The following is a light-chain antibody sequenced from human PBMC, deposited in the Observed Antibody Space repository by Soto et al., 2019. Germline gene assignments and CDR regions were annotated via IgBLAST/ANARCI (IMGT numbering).Light chain of an antibody. CDR1: QSVSRS. J-gene: IGKJ3*01. Sequence: ETVLTQSPGTLSLSPGERATLSCRASQSVSRSLAWYQQKPGQAPRLLIYDASNRATGIPARFSGSGSGTDFTFTISSLEPEDFAVYFCQQRYTWPSFGPGTKVDIK. CDR2: DAS. V-gene: IGKV3-11*01. CDR3: QQRYTWPS.